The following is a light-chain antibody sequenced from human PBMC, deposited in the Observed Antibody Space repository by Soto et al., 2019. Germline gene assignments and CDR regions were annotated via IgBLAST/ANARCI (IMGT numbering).Light chain of an antibody. V-gene: IGKV1-9*01. CDR2: GAS. J-gene: IGKJ3*01. CDR1: QDISSY. CDR3: QQFYSYSIGT. Sequence: DIQLTQSPSFLSASVGDRVTITCRESQDISSYLAWYQQRRGKAPTHLILGASSLQSGVASRFSGSGSGTEFTHTTSSLQPEDFAIYYCQQFYSYSIGTFGPGTKVDIK.